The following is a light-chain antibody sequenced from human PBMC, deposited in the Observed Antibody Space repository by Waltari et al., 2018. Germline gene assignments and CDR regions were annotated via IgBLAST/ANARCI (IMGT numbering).Light chain of an antibody. CDR1: QSVLSSSNNKNY. CDR3: QQYYSSPYT. CDR2: WAS. J-gene: IGKJ2*01. V-gene: IGKV4-1*01. Sequence: DIVMTQSPDSLAVSLGERATINCKSSQSVLSSSNNKNYLAWFQQKPGQPPKLLFYWASTRESGVPDRFSGGGSVTDFTLTISSLQAEDVTVYYCQQYYSSPYTFGRGTKLEIK.